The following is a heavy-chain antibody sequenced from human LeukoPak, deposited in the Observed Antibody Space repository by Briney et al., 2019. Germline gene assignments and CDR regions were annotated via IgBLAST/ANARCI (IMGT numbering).Heavy chain of an antibody. CDR3: ARTYYYDSSGFEYFDY. Sequence: SVKVSCKASGGTFSSYAISWVRQAPGQGLEWMGRIIPIFGTANYAQKFQGRVTITTDESTSTAYMELSSLRSEDTAVYYCARTYYYDSSGFEYFDYRGQGTLVTVSS. J-gene: IGHJ4*02. V-gene: IGHV1-69*05. CDR1: GGTFSSYA. CDR2: IIPIFGTA. D-gene: IGHD3-22*01.